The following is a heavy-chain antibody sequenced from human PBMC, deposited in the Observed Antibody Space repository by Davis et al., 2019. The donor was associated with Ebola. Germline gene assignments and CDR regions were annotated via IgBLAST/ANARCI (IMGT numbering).Heavy chain of an antibody. D-gene: IGHD3-22*01. J-gene: IGHJ3*02. V-gene: IGHV3-23*01. CDR1: VITFSSYA. CDR3: ARGGYYESTGYSHAAFDI. CDR2: ISGSGGST. Sequence: GESLKISCTDSVITFSSYAMTWVRQAPGKGLEWVSAISGSGGSTYYADSVKGRFAISRDNSRSTLYLQMNSLRAEDTAIYYCARGGYYESTGYSHAAFDIWGQGTMVTVSS.